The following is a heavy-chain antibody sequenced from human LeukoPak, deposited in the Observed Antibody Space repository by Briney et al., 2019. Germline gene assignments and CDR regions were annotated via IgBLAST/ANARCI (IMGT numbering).Heavy chain of an antibody. CDR1: GGSISSGDYY. CDR2: IYYSGST. V-gene: IGHV4-30-4*01. D-gene: IGHD3-9*01. CDR3: ARLPESYDLLTGAPSYLDQ. J-gene: IGHJ4*02. Sequence: SETLSLTCTVSGGSISSGDYYWSWIRQPPGKGLEWIGYIYYSGSTYYNPSLKSRVTISVDTSKSQFSLKVTSVTAADTAVYYCARLPESYDLLTGAPSYLDQWGQGTLVTVSS.